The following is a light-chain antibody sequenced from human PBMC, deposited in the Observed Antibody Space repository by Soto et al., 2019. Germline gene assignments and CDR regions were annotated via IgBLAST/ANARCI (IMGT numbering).Light chain of an antibody. CDR3: HQYNNWPRYT. CDR2: GAS. J-gene: IGKJ2*01. V-gene: IGKV3-15*01. CDR1: QSVSTH. Sequence: EIVMTQSPATLSVSPGERATLSCRASQSVSTHLACYQQKPGQAPRLLIYGASTRATGIPARFSGSGSGTDLTLTISSLQSEDFAVYFCHQYNNWPRYTFGQGTKLEIK.